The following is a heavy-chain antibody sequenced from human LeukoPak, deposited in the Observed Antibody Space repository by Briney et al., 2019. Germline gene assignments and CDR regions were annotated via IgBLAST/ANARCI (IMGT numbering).Heavy chain of an antibody. Sequence: PSETLSLTCAVYGGSFSGYNWSWMRQSPGKGLEWIGEINHSGSTNYNPSLKSRVTISVDTSKNQFSLKLSSVTAADTAVYYCAIVLVAAGPIYDAYYGMDVWGQGTTVTVSS. D-gene: IGHD6-13*01. CDR2: INHSGST. J-gene: IGHJ6*02. CDR1: GGSFSGYN. V-gene: IGHV4-34*01. CDR3: AIVLVAAGPIYDAYYGMDV.